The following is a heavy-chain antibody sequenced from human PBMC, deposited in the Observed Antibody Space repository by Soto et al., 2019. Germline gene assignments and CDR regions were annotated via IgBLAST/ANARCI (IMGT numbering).Heavy chain of an antibody. J-gene: IGHJ3*02. V-gene: IGHV4-4*02. Sequence: PSETLSLTCAVSGGSITAISSGNWWSWVRQPPGKGLEWIGEIYESGSTNYNPSLKSRVTISVDTSKNQFSLKLSSVTAADTAVYYCARTPDIWGQGTMVTVSS. CDR3: ARTPDI. CDR2: IYESGST. CDR1: GGSITAISSGNW.